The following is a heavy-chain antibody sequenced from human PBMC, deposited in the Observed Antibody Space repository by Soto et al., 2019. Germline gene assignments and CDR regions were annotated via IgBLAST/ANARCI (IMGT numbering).Heavy chain of an antibody. CDR2: IYWDDDK. CDR3: AHSPPPLYDYSNVSFDY. J-gene: IGHJ4*01. Sequence: SGPTLVNPTQTLTLTCTFSGFSLSTSGVGVGWIRQPPGKALEWLALIYWDDDKRYSPSLKSRLTITKETSKNQVVLTMTNMVPVDTATSYCAHSPPPLYDYSNVSFDYGGQGTLVTVSS. V-gene: IGHV2-5*02. D-gene: IGHD4-4*01. CDR1: GFSLSTSGVG.